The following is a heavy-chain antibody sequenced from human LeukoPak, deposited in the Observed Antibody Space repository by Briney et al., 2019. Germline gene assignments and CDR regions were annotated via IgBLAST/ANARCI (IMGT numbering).Heavy chain of an antibody. J-gene: IGHJ4*02. CDR2: IYYSGST. CDR3: ARGSLGYYDSSGYYPFDY. D-gene: IGHD3-22*01. CDR1: GGSISSGGYY. Sequence: TSETLSLTCTVSGGSISSGGYYWSWIRQHPGKGLEWIGYIYYSGSTYYNPSLKSRVTISVDTSKNQFSLKLSSVTAADTAVYYCARGSLGYYDSSGYYPFDYWGQGTLVTVSS. V-gene: IGHV4-31*03.